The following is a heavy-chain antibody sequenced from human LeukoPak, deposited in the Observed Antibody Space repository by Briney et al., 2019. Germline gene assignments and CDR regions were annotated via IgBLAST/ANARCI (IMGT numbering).Heavy chain of an antibody. D-gene: IGHD3-22*01. Sequence: GGSLRLSCAASGFTFNDYGMSWVRQGPGKGLEWASGINWNGGTTGYADSVRGRFTISRDNAKNSLYLQMNSLRAEDTALYYCARDKHYYDSSNYVWGQGTLVTVSS. J-gene: IGHJ4*02. CDR3: ARDKHYYDSSNYV. CDR1: GFTFNDYG. CDR2: INWNGGTT. V-gene: IGHV3-20*04.